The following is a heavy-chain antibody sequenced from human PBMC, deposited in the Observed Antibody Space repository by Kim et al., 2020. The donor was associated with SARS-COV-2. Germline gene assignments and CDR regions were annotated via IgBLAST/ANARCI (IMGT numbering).Heavy chain of an antibody. Sequence: GGSLRLSCAASGFTFSSYAMSWVRQAPGEGLEWVSAISGSGGSTYYADSVKGRFTISRDNSKNTMYLQMNSLRAEDTAVYYCAKGSSGWTSYYFDYWGQGTLVTVSS. V-gene: IGHV3-23*01. CDR1: GFTFSSYA. J-gene: IGHJ4*02. CDR2: ISGSGGST. D-gene: IGHD6-19*01. CDR3: AKGSSGWTSYYFDY.